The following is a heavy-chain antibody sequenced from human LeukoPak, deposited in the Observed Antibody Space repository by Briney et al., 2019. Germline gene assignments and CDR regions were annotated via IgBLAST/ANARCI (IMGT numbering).Heavy chain of an antibody. CDR3: ARPLSYYYDSSGDDASDI. D-gene: IGHD3-22*01. V-gene: IGHV4-38-2*02. Sequence: SETLSLTCTVSGYSISSGYYWGWIRQPPGKGLEWIGNIYHSGSTYYNPSLKSRVTISVDTSDNQFSLKLSSVTAADTAVYYCARPLSYYYDSSGDDASDIWGQGTMVTVSS. J-gene: IGHJ3*02. CDR1: GYSISSGYY. CDR2: IYHSGST.